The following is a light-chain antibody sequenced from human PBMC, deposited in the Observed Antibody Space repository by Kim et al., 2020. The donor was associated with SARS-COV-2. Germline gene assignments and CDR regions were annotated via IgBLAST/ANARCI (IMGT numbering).Light chain of an antibody. J-gene: IGKJ1*01. V-gene: IGKV1-39*01. CDR3: QQGYDTPPT. CDR2: DAS. Sequence: DIQMTQSPSSLSASVGDRVTINCRASQGISKYLNWYQQKPGRAPKFLIYDASTLKSGVPSRFSGSGSGTDFTLTINGLHPEDFGTYYCQQGYDTPPTFGQGTKVDIK. CDR1: QGISKY.